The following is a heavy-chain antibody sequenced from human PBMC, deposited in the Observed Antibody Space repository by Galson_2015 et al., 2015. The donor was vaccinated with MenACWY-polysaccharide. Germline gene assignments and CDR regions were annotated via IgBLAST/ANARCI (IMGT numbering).Heavy chain of an antibody. Sequence: SLRLSCAASGFTFSSYGMHWVRQAPGKGLEWVAVISYDGSNKYYADSVKGRFTISRDNSKNTLYLQMNSLRAEDTAVYYCAKDWYSYGLGYFDYWGQGTLVTVSS. CDR1: GFTFSSYG. J-gene: IGHJ4*02. CDR2: ISYDGSNK. V-gene: IGHV3-30*18. CDR3: AKDWYSYGLGYFDY. D-gene: IGHD5-18*01.